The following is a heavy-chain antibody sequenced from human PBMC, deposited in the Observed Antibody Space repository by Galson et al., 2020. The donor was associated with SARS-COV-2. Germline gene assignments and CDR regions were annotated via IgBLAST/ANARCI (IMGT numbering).Heavy chain of an antibody. V-gene: IGHV3-7*01. CDR2: IKQDGSEK. J-gene: IGHJ6*02. CDR3: ARFAYSTGWYPHYYGMVV. Sequence: QTGRSLRPSCAASGFTLSNYWMSWVPQAPGKGLEWAANIKQDGSEKNYLDPVKGRFTIPRDNAKNSLYLQMNSLIAEDTAVYYCARFAYSTGWYPHYYGMVVWGQGTTVTVSS. CDR1: GFTLSNYW. D-gene: IGHD6-19*01.